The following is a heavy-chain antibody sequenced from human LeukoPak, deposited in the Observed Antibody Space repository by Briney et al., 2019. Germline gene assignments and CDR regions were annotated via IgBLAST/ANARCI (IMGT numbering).Heavy chain of an antibody. V-gene: IGHV3-30*18. CDR2: ISYDGSNK. CDR1: GFTFSSYG. D-gene: IGHD3-16*01. Sequence: GGSLRLSCAASGFTFSSYGMHWVRQAPGKGLEWVAVISYDGSNKYCADSVKGRFTISRDNSKNTLYLQMNSLRAEDTAVYYCAKDWVDYWGQGTLVTVSS. CDR3: AKDWVDY. J-gene: IGHJ4*02.